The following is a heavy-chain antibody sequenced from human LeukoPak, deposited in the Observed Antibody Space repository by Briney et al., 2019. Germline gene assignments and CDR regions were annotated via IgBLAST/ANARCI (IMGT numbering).Heavy chain of an antibody. CDR1: GGSFSGHY. CDR3: ARRYYYYMDV. Sequence: PSETLSLTCAVYGGSFSGHYWSWIRQPPGKGLEWIGEINHSGSTNYNPSLKSRVTISVDTSKNQFSLKLSSVTAADTAVFYCARRYYYYMDVWGTGTTVTVSS. J-gene: IGHJ6*03. V-gene: IGHV4-34*01. CDR2: INHSGST.